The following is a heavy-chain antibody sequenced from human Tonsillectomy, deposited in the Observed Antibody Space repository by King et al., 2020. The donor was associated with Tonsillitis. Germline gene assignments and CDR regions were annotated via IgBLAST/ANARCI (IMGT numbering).Heavy chain of an antibody. D-gene: IGHD3-9*01. J-gene: IGHJ4*02. CDR2: IFSNDEK. Sequence: VTLKESGPVLVKPTETLTLTCTVSGFSLSNARMGVSWIRQPPGKALEWLAHIFSNDEKSYSTSLKSRLTISKDTPQSQVVLTMTNMDPVDTATYYCARTPAPSYYDILTGFYYFDYWGQGTLVTVSS. CDR3: ARTPAPSYYDILTGFYYFDY. V-gene: IGHV2-26*01. CDR1: GFSLSNARMG.